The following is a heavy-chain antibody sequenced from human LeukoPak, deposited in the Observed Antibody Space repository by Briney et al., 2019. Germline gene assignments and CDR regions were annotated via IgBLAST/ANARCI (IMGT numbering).Heavy chain of an antibody. J-gene: IGHJ4*02. CDR1: GGSISSSNYY. CDR2: TYYSGGT. Sequence: SETLSLTCTVSGGSISSSNYYWGWIRQPPGKGLEWIGTTYYSGGTYYNPSLKSRVTISVDTSKNHFSLKLRSVTAADTAVYCCARHMFDSSGYYVFDYWGQGTLVTVSS. CDR3: ARHMFDSSGYYVFDY. V-gene: IGHV4-39*01. D-gene: IGHD3-22*01.